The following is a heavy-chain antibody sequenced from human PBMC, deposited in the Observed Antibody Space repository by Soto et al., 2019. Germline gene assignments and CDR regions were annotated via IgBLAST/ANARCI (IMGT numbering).Heavy chain of an antibody. D-gene: IGHD6-13*01. CDR1: GDSVSSNSAA. V-gene: IGHV6-1*01. CDR3: ARDQEGSSSWYVYYGMDV. CDR2: TYYRSKWYD. J-gene: IGHJ6*02. Sequence: PSQTLSLTCAISGDSVSSNSAAWNWIRQSPSRGLEWLGRTYYRSKWYDDYAVSVKSRITINPDTSKNQFSLQLNSVTPEDTAVYYCARDQEGSSSWYVYYGMDVWGQGTTVTVSS.